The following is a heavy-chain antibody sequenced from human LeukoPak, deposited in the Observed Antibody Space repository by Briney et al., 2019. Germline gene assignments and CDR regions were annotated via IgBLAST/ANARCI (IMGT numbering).Heavy chain of an antibody. V-gene: IGHV3-23*01. D-gene: IGHD2-2*01. CDR1: GFTFSSYA. CDR3: AKDCSSTSCYRSFEY. CDR2: ISGSGGST. J-gene: IGHJ4*02. Sequence: GGSRRLSCAASGFTFSSYAMSWVRQAPGKGLEWVSAISGSGGSTYYADSVKGRFTISRDNSKNTLYLQMNSLRVEDTAVYYCAKDCSSTSCYRSFEYWGQGTLVTVSS.